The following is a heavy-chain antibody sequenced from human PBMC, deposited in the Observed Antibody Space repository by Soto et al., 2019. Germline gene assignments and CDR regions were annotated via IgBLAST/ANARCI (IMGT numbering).Heavy chain of an antibody. V-gene: IGHV3-23*01. J-gene: IGHJ4*02. CDR2: ISGSGGST. D-gene: IGHD4-4*01. Sequence: GGSLRLSCEASGFTFSSYAMSWVRQAPGKGLEWVSAISGSGGSTYYADSVKGRFTISRDNSKNTLYLQMNSLRAEDTAVYYCAKTPHDYSNYHFDYWGQGTLVTVSS. CDR3: AKTPHDYSNYHFDY. CDR1: GFTFSSYA.